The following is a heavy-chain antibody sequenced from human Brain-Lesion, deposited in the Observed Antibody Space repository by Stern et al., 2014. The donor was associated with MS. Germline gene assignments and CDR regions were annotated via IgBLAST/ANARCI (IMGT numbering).Heavy chain of an antibody. CDR2: IFNSGST. CDR3: ARGRVVPGFQYYATDV. V-gene: IGHV4-61*02. D-gene: IGHD2-2*01. Sequence: VQLVESGPGLVKPSQTLSLSCTVSGGSISSGGYYWSWIRQPAGKGLEWIGRIFNSGSTSYTPPPKCRVTISIDPSKNQFSLRLNPMTAADTAVYYCARGRVVPGFQYYATDVWGQGTTVIVSS. CDR1: GGSISSGGYY. J-gene: IGHJ6*02.